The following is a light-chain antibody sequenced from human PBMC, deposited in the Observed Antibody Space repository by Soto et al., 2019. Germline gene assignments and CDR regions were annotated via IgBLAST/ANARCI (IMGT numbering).Light chain of an antibody. CDR3: CSYAGSDTYV. Sequence: SVLTQPASVSGSPGQSITISCTGTSSNVGNYNLVSWYQQHPGKAPKLMIYEVYKRPSGVSNRFSGSKSGISASLTISGLQAEDEADYDCCSYAGSDTYVFGTGTKVTV. CDR2: EVY. J-gene: IGLJ1*01. CDR1: SSNVGNYNL. V-gene: IGLV2-23*02.